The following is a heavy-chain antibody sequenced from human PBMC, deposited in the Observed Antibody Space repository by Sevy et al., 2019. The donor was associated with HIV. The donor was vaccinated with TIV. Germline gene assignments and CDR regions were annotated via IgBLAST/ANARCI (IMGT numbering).Heavy chain of an antibody. D-gene: IGHD2-15*01. J-gene: IGHJ5*02. Sequence: SETLSLTCAVYGGSFSGYYWSWIRQPPGKGLEWIGEINHSGSTNYNPSLKSRVTISVDTSKNQFSLMLSSVTAADTAVYYCARGYVRYCSGGSCYRNWFDPWGQGTLVTVSS. V-gene: IGHV4-34*01. CDR2: INHSGST. CDR3: ARGYVRYCSGGSCYRNWFDP. CDR1: GGSFSGYY.